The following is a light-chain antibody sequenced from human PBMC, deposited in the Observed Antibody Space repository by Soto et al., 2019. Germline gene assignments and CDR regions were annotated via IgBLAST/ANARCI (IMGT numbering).Light chain of an antibody. V-gene: IGLV1-40*01. CDR3: QSYDSSLTALYV. CDR1: SSNIGAGYD. CDR2: GNS. Sequence: QSVLTQPPSVSGAPGQRVTISCPGSSSNIGAGYDVQWYQQLPGTAPKLLMYGNSNRPSGVPDRFSGSKSGTSASLAITGLQAEDEADYYCQSYDSSLTALYVFGIGTKVT. J-gene: IGLJ1*01.